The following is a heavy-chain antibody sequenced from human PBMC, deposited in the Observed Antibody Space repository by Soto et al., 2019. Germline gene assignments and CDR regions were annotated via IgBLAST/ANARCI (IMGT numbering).Heavy chain of an antibody. V-gene: IGHV1-3*01. CDR1: GYTFTTYA. J-gene: IGHJ4*02. Sequence: ASGKVCGNASGYTFTTYAMHWLRQSPGQRLEWMGWINAVNGNTKYSQKFQGRVTITRDTSASTAYMELSSLRSEDTAVYFCARGCSGGICYVFDYWGQGTLVSVSS. D-gene: IGHD2-15*01. CDR3: ARGCSGGICYVFDY. CDR2: INAVNGNT.